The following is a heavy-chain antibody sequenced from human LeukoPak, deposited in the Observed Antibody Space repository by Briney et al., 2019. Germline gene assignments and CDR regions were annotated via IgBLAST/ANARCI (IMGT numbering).Heavy chain of an antibody. Sequence: PPGGSLRLSCAASGFTFSSYSMNWVRQAPGKGLEWVSAISGSGGSTYYADSVKGRFTISRDNSKNTLYLQMNSLRAEDTAVYYCANSPGLGELSLSYFDYWGQGTLVTVSS. J-gene: IGHJ4*02. D-gene: IGHD3-16*02. CDR1: GFTFSSYS. V-gene: IGHV3-23*01. CDR3: ANSPGLGELSLSYFDY. CDR2: ISGSGGST.